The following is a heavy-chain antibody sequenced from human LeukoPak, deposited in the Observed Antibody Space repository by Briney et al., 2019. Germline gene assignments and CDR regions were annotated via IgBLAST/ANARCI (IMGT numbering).Heavy chain of an antibody. J-gene: IGHJ6*02. CDR1: GFTFSSYA. V-gene: IGHV3-30-3*01. CDR3: ARGRGAGYDILTGFGYAMDV. D-gene: IGHD3-9*01. Sequence: GRSLRLSCAVSGFTFSSYAMHWVRQAPGKGLEWVAVISYDGSNKYYADSVKGRFTISRDNSKNTLYLQMNSLRAEDTAVYYCARGRGAGYDILTGFGYAMDVWGQGTTVTVSS. CDR2: ISYDGSNK.